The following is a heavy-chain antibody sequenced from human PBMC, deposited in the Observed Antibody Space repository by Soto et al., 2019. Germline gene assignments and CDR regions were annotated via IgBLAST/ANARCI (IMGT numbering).Heavy chain of an antibody. V-gene: IGHV1-58*01. Sequence: ASVKVSCKASGVTFTSSAVQWVRQARGQRLEWIGWIVVGSGNTNYAQKFQERVTITRDMSTSTAYMELSSLRSEDTAVYYCAAVTAMVNKTDYWGQGTLVTVSS. J-gene: IGHJ4*02. CDR3: AAVTAMVNKTDY. CDR2: IVVGSGNT. CDR1: GVTFTSSA. D-gene: IGHD5-18*01.